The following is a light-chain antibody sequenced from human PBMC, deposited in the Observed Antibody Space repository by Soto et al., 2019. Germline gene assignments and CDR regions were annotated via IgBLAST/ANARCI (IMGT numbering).Light chain of an antibody. CDR1: SRDVGAYNH. J-gene: IGLJ2*01. V-gene: IGLV2-8*01. Sequence: QSALTQPPSASGSPGQSVTISCTGTSRDVGAYNHVSWYQQRPGKAPKLMIYEVNKRPSGVPDRFSGSKSGNTASLTVSGLQAEDEGDYYCSSYAGRKNHVVFGGGTKVTVL. CDR3: SSYAGRKNHVV. CDR2: EVN.